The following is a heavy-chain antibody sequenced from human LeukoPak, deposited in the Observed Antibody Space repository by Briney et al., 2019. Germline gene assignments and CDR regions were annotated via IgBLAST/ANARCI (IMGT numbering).Heavy chain of an antibody. CDR3: ANEYCSGGSCGYYGMDV. V-gene: IGHV3-30*18. Sequence: PGGSLRLSCAASGFTFSSYGMHWVRQAPGKGLEWVAVISYDGSNKYYADSVKGRFTISRDNSKNTLYLQMNSLRAEDTAVYYCANEYCSGGSCGYYGMDVWGQGTTVTVS. CDR2: ISYDGSNK. CDR1: GFTFSSYG. D-gene: IGHD2-15*01. J-gene: IGHJ6*02.